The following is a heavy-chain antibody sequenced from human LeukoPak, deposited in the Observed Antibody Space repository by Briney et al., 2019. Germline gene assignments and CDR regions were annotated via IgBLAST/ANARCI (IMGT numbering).Heavy chain of an antibody. D-gene: IGHD5-18*01. Sequence: PSETLSLTCTVSGGSISSGGYSWSWIRQHPGKGLEWIGYIYYSGSTYYNPSLKSRVTISVDTSKNQFSLKLSSVTAADTAVYYCARDLGYSYGTGWNYWGQGTLVTVSS. CDR2: IYYSGST. J-gene: IGHJ4*02. CDR1: GGSISSGGYS. CDR3: ARDLGYSYGTGWNY. V-gene: IGHV4-31*03.